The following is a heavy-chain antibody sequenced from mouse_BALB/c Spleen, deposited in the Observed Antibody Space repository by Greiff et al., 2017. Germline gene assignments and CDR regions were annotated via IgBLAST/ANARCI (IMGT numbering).Heavy chain of an antibody. D-gene: IGHD2-3*01. V-gene: IGHV1-14*01. J-gene: IGHJ4*01. CDR3: ARPIYDGYDYYAMDY. Sequence: LLESGPELVKPGASVKMSCKASGYTFTSYVMHWVKQKPGQGLEWIGYINPYNDGTKYNEKFKGKATLTSDKSSSTAYMELSSLTSEDSAVYYCARPIYDGYDYYAMDYWGQGTSVTVSS. CDR1: GYTFTSYV. CDR2: INPYNDGT.